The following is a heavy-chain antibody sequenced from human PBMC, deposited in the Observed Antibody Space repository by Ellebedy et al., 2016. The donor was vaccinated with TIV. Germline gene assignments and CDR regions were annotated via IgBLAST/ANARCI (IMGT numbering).Heavy chain of an antibody. V-gene: IGHV3-30*02. CDR3: AKEVDY. CDR2: IWYDGSNK. CDR1: GFTFSSYG. Sequence: GESLKISCAASGFTFSSYGMHWVRQAPGKGLEWVAVIWYDGSNKYYADSVKGRFTISRDNAKNSLYLQMNSLRAEDTALYYCAKEVDYWGQGTLVTVSS. J-gene: IGHJ4*02.